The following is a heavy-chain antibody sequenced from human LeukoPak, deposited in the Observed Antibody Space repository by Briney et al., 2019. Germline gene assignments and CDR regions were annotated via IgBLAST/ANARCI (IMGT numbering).Heavy chain of an antibody. J-gene: IGHJ6*04. D-gene: IGHD5-12*01. CDR1: GGSFSGDY. Sequence: SETLSLTCAVYGGSFSGDYWSWLRQPPRPGQEWIGEINHSGSTNYYPSPKSRVTITVDTYMNQFSLNLRSVTAADTSVFYCVRRPDGSAYGYYYAMDVWGKGTTVTVSS. CDR2: INHSGST. V-gene: IGHV4-34*01. CDR3: VRRPDGSAYGYYYAMDV.